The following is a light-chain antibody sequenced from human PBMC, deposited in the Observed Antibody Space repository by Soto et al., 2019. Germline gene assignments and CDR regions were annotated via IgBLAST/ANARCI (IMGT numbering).Light chain of an antibody. CDR2: SNN. Sequence: QSALTQPPSASGTPGQRVTISCSGSSSNIGSNTVNWYQQLPGTAPKLLIYSNNQRPSGVPDRFSGSKSGTSASLAISGLQSEDEADYYCAAWEDSLNAFSVFGTGTKVSVL. J-gene: IGLJ1*01. CDR3: AAWEDSLNAFSV. CDR1: SSNIGSNT. V-gene: IGLV1-44*01.